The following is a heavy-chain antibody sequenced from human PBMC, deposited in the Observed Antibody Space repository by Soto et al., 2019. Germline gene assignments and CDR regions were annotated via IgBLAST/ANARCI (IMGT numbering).Heavy chain of an antibody. CDR1: GFTVSSNY. J-gene: IGHJ4*02. Sequence: GGSLRLSCAASGFTVSSNYMSWVRQAPGKGLEWVSVIYSGGSTYYADSVKGRFTISRDNSKNTLYLQMNSLRAEDTAVYYCAAHSPRRIAVAGTIDYWGQGTLVTVS. D-gene: IGHD6-19*01. V-gene: IGHV3-53*01. CDR2: IYSGGST. CDR3: AAHSPRRIAVAGTIDY.